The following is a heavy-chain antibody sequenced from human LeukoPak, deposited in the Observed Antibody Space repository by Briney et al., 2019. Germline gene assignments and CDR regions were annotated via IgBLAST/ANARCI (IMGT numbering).Heavy chain of an antibody. J-gene: IGHJ6*03. D-gene: IGHD3-10*01. CDR3: ARGYYGSGSHCCHMDV. V-gene: IGHV4-34*01. Sequence: SETLSLTCAVYVGSFSGYYWSWIRQPPGEGLEWIGEINHSGSTNYNSSLKSRVTISVDTSKNQFSLKLSSVTAADTAVYYCARGYYGSGSHCCHMDVWGKGTTITVS. CDR2: INHSGST. CDR1: VGSFSGYY.